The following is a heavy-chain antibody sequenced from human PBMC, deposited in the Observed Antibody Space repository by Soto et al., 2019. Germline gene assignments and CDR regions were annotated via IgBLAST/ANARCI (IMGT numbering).Heavy chain of an antibody. CDR2: ISWSSGAT. V-gene: IGHV3-9*01. CDR3: VKDCMTTDFYGMDV. Sequence: EVQLVESGGDFVKPGRSLRLSCAASGFTFDDYVIHLVRQAPGKGLEWVSSISWSSGATDYADSVKGRFTISRDNAKNSLYLQMNSLGVEDTALYYCVKDCMTTDFYGMDVWGQGTTVTVSS. CDR1: GFTFDDYV. J-gene: IGHJ6*02. D-gene: IGHD2-8*01.